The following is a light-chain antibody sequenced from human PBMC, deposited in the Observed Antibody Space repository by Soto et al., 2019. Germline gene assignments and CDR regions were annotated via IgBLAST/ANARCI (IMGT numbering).Light chain of an antibody. J-gene: IGKJ2*02. CDR1: QSLLHSNGYNY. CDR2: LGS. V-gene: IGKV2-28*01. CDR3: MQALQTPRT. Sequence: DLVMTHSPLSLPVTPGEPASISCRSSQSLLHSNGYNYLDWYLQKPGQSPQLLIYLGSNRASGGPDRFSGSGSGTDFTLKISRVEAEDVGLNYCMQALQTPRTFGQGTKLEIK.